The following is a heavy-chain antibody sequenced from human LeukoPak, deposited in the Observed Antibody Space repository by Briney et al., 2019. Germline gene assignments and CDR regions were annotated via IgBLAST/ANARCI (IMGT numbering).Heavy chain of an antibody. Sequence: GSLRLSCAASGFTFSSYGMHWVRQPPGKGLEWIGEIYHSGSTNYNPSLKSRVTISVDKSKNQFSLKLSSVTAADTAVYYCARAPDGPLHSSSWYFDYWGQGTLVTVSS. CDR3: ARAPDGPLHSSSWYFDY. D-gene: IGHD6-13*01. J-gene: IGHJ4*02. CDR1: GFTFSSYG. CDR2: IYHSGST. V-gene: IGHV4-4*02.